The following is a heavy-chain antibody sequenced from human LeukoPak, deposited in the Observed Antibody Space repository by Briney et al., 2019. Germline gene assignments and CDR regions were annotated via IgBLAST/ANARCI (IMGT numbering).Heavy chain of an antibody. V-gene: IGHV5-51*01. CDR2: IYPGDSDT. CDR1: GYSFTSYW. D-gene: IGHD3-10*01. CDR3: ARAGTKYYYGSGSYFGMDV. J-gene: IGHJ6*02. Sequence: GESLKISYKGSGYSFTSYWIGWVRQMPGKGLEWMGIIYPGDSDTRYSPSFQGQVTISADKSISTAYLQWSSLKASDTAMYYCARAGTKYYYGSGSYFGMDVWGQGITVTVSS.